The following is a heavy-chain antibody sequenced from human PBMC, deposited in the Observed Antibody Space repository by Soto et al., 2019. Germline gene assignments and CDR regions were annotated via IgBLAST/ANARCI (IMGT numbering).Heavy chain of an antibody. Sequence: EVQLLESGGGLVQPGGSLRLSCAASGFTFSSFAMSWVRQAPGKGLEWVSAIGSRGDSTYYADSVKGRFTISRDNSNNTLYLQMNSLRADDTAVYYCAKDLIYGYNSGRPFDSWGQGTLVTVSS. D-gene: IGHD6-19*01. CDR3: AKDLIYGYNSGRPFDS. CDR1: GFTFSSFA. J-gene: IGHJ4*02. V-gene: IGHV3-23*01. CDR2: IGSRGDST.